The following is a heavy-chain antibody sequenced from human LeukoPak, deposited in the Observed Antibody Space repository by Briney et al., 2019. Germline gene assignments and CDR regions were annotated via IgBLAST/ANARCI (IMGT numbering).Heavy chain of an antibody. CDR1: GYSFTSYW. D-gene: IGHD2-2*01. CDR2: IYPGDSDT. J-gene: IGHJ4*02. Sequence: GESLKISCKGSGYSFTSYWIGWVRQMPGKGLEWMGIIYPGDSDTRYSPSFQGQVTISADKSISTAYLQWSSLKASDTAMYYCARRDETLGYCSSTSCYSKAVDYWGQGTLVTVSS. CDR3: ARRDETLGYCSSTSCYSKAVDY. V-gene: IGHV5-51*01.